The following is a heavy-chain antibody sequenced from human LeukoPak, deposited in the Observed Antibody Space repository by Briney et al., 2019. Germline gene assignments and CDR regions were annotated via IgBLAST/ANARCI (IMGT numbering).Heavy chain of an antibody. CDR2: IGSGGDT. J-gene: IGHJ4*02. V-gene: IGHV3-13*01. CDR3: ARAVAGTDEIDS. Sequence: GGSLRLSCAGSGFSFSTYDMLWVRHAPGKGLEWASAIGSGGDTYYTDSVKGRFTISRESAKNSFYLQMNSLNAGDTAVYFCARAVAGTDEIDSWGQGTLVTVSS. D-gene: IGHD6-19*01. CDR1: GFSFSTYD.